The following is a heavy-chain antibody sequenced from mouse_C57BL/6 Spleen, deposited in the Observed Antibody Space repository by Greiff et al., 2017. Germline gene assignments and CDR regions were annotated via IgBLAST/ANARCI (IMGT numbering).Heavy chain of an antibody. D-gene: IGHD2-5*01. V-gene: IGHV1-81*01. Sequence: VQLQQSGTELARPGASVKLSCKASGYTFTSYGISWVKQRTGQGLEWIGEIYPRSGNTYYNEKFKGKATLTADKSSSTAYMELRSLTSEDSAVYFCARSDYSNSRYFDYWGQGTTLTVSS. J-gene: IGHJ2*01. CDR3: ARSDYSNSRYFDY. CDR1: GYTFTSYG. CDR2: IYPRSGNT.